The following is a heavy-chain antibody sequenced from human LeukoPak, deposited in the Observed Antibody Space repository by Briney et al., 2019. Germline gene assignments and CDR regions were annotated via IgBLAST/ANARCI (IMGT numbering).Heavy chain of an antibody. Sequence: PSETLSLTCTVSGGSISNSHYYWGWLRQPPGKGLEWIAHISYSGSTYYNPSLRSRVTISVDTSKNQFSLKLASMTAADAAIFYCASVNYVDYGFDYWGQGTLVTVSS. D-gene: IGHD4-17*01. CDR3: ASVNYVDYGFDY. J-gene: IGHJ4*02. V-gene: IGHV4-39*01. CDR1: GGSISNSHYY. CDR2: ISYSGST.